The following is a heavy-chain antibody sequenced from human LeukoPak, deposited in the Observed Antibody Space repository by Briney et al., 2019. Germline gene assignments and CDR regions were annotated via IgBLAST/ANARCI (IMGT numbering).Heavy chain of an antibody. Sequence: SETLSLTCTVSGGSISSSSYYWGWIRQPPGKGLEWIGSIYYSGSTYYNPSLKSRVTISVDTSKNQFSLKLSSVTAADTAVYYCARQEYILTGYTTYSYFDLWGRGTLVTVSS. CDR3: ARQEYILTGYTTYSYFDL. CDR2: IYYSGST. D-gene: IGHD3-9*01. J-gene: IGHJ2*01. V-gene: IGHV4-39*01. CDR1: GGSISSSSYY.